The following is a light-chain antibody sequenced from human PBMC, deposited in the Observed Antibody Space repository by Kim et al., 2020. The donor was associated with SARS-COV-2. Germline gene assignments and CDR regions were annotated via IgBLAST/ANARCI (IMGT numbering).Light chain of an antibody. V-gene: IGKV3-20*01. J-gene: IGKJ2*01. CDR2: GAS. Sequence: EIVLTQSPGTLSLSPGERATLSCRASQSVSSNYLAWYQQRPGQAPRLLIYGASSRATGIPDRFSGSGSGTDFTLTISRLEPEDFAVYYCQQYDTSPPAYTFGQGTKLGIK. CDR3: QQYDTSPPAYT. CDR1: QSVSSNY.